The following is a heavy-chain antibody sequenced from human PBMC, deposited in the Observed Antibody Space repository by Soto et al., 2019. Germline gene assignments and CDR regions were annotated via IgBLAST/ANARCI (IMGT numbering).Heavy chain of an antibody. CDR1: GYTFTSYY. CDR2: INPSGGST. V-gene: IGHV1-46*01. J-gene: IGHJ5*02. Sequence: RASVKVSFKASGYTFTSYYMHWVRQAPGQGLEWMGIINPSGGSTSYAQKFQGRVTMTRDTSTSTVYMELSSLRSEDTAVYYCARDWGYCSSTSCYTEWFDPWGQGTLVTVSS. D-gene: IGHD2-2*02. CDR3: ARDWGYCSSTSCYTEWFDP.